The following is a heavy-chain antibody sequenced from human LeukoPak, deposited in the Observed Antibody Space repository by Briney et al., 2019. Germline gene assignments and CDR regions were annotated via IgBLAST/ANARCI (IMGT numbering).Heavy chain of an antibody. Sequence: PGGSLRLSCAASGFTFSNFGMHWVRQAPGKGLEGVAVLSYDGGVKYYADSVKGRFTISRDNSKNIMYLQMNSLRAEDTGVYFCAKGFYDSGGWGRGTLVTVSS. CDR1: GFTFSNFG. CDR2: LSYDGGVK. D-gene: IGHD3-22*01. J-gene: IGHJ4*02. CDR3: AKGFYDSGG. V-gene: IGHV3-30*18.